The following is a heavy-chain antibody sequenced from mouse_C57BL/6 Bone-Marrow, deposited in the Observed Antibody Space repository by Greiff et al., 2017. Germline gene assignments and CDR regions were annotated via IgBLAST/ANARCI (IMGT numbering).Heavy chain of an antibody. D-gene: IGHD2-2*01. CDR2: ISDGGSYT. CDR1: GFPFSSYA. Sequence: EVQLVESGGGLVKPGGSLKLSCAASGFPFSSYAMSWVRQTPEKRLEWVATISDGGSYTYYPDNVKGRFTLSSAHAKNNLSLQLSQLKTEDTAMYYGARDRGLWFRRDLDYWGQGTTLTVSS. J-gene: IGHJ2*01. CDR3: ARDRGLWFRRDLDY. V-gene: IGHV5-4*01.